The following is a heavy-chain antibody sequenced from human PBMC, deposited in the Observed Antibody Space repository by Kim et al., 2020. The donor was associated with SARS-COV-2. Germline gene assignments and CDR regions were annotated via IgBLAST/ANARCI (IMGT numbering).Heavy chain of an antibody. Sequence: PSFQGQVTISADKSISTAYLQWSSLKASDTAMYYCARLSTRVTTRYYFDYWGQGTLVTVSS. J-gene: IGHJ4*02. CDR3: ARLSTRVTTRYYFDY. D-gene: IGHD2-21*02. V-gene: IGHV5-51*01.